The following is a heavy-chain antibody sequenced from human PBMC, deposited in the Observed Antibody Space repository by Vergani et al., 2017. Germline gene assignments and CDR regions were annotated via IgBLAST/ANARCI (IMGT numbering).Heavy chain of an antibody. CDR2: ISYDGSNK. V-gene: IGHV3-30*18. D-gene: IGHD6-19*01. CDR3: AKSIAVARRDAFDI. Sequence: QVQLVESGGGVVQPGRSLRLSCAASGFTFSSYGMHWVRQAPGKGLEWVAVISYDGSNKYFADSVKGRFTRSRDNSKNTLYLQMNSLRAEDTAVYYCAKSIAVARRDAFDIWGQGTMVTVSS. CDR1: GFTFSSYG. J-gene: IGHJ3*02.